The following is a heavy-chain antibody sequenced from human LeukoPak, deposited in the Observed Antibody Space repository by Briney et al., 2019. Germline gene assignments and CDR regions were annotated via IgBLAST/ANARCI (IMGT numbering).Heavy chain of an antibody. Sequence: GGSLRLSCAASGFTFSSYGMHWVRQAPGKGLEWVAVIWYDGSDKYYADSVKGRPTISRDNPEKTLFLQMNSLRAEDTAVYYCARAGDAFDIWGQGTMVTVSS. CDR3: ARAGDAFDI. V-gene: IGHV3-33*01. D-gene: IGHD3-10*01. CDR1: GFTFSSYG. J-gene: IGHJ3*02. CDR2: IWYDGSDK.